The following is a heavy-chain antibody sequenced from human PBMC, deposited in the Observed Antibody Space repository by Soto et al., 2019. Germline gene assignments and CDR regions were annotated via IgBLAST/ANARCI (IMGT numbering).Heavy chain of an antibody. V-gene: IGHV1-18*01. CDR3: ARTELRYFDWLRGEHYNWFDP. CDR1: GYTFTNYC. Sequence: GASVKVSCKASGYTFTNYCVTWVRQAPGQGLEWMGWIVAYNGNTNYTERLQGRVTMTADTSTSTAYMELSSLRSDDTAVYYCARTELRYFDWLRGEHYNWFDPWGQGTLVTVSS. J-gene: IGHJ5*02. D-gene: IGHD3-9*01. CDR2: IVAYNGNT.